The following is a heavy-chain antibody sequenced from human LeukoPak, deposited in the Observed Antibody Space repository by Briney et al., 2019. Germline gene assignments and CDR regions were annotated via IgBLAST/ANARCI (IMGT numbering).Heavy chain of an antibody. CDR3: ARQTGAGLFILP. CDR2: IYYSGNT. D-gene: IGHD3-3*01. Sequence: PSETLSLTCTVSGGSISTSNSYWGWIRRPPGKGLEWVGSIYYSGNTYYNPSLKSRVTISVDTSKNQFSLILTSVTAADTAVYYCARQTGAGLFILPGGQGTLVTVSS. J-gene: IGHJ4*02. CDR1: GGSISTSNSY. V-gene: IGHV4-39*01.